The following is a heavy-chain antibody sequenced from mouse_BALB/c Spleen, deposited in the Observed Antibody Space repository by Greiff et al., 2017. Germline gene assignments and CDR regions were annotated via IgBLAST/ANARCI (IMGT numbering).Heavy chain of an antibody. CDR3: ARDWEEAFYAMDY. D-gene: IGHD4-1*01. CDR2: IYPGDGDT. Sequence: QVHVKQSGPELVKPGASVKISCKASGYAFSSSWMNWVKQRPGQGLEWIGRIYPGDGDTNYNGKFKGKATLTADKSSSTAYMQLSSLTSVDSAVYFCARDWEEAFYAMDYWGQGTSVTVSS. V-gene: IGHV1-82*01. J-gene: IGHJ4*01. CDR1: GYAFSSSW.